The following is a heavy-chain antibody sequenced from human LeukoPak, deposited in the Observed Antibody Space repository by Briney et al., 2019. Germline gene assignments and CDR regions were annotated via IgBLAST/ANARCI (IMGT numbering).Heavy chain of an antibody. V-gene: IGHV3-7*01. CDR1: GFTFSSYW. Sequence: PGGSLRLSCAASGFTFSSYWMSWVRQAPGKGLEWVANIKQDGSEKYYVDSMKGRFTISRDNAKNSLYLQMNSLRAEDTAVYYCARDPTAMITPRFDYWGQGTLVTVSS. D-gene: IGHD5-18*01. CDR2: IKQDGSEK. CDR3: ARDPTAMITPRFDY. J-gene: IGHJ4*02.